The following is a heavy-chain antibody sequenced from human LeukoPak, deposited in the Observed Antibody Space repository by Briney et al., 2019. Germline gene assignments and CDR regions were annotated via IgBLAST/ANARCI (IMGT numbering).Heavy chain of an antibody. V-gene: IGHV3-21*01. CDR2: IISSSSYI. J-gene: IGHJ5*02. D-gene: IGHD5-18*01. CDR3: ARDWDLPDTAMVGYNWFDP. Sequence: GGSLRLSCAASGFTFSSYSMNWVRQAPGKGLEWVSSIISSSSYIYYADSVKGRFTISRDNAKNSLYLKMTRLRAEDTAVYYCARDWDLPDTAMVGYNWFDPWGQGTLVTVSS. CDR1: GFTFSSYS.